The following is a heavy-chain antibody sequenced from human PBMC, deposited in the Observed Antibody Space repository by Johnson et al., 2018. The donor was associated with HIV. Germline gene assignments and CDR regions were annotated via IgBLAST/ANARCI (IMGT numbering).Heavy chain of an antibody. CDR3: ARGGSGLYFAFDI. D-gene: IGHD6-19*01. CDR2: ISYDGSNK. V-gene: IGHV3-30-3*01. J-gene: IGHJ3*02. CDR1: GFTFSSYA. Sequence: QVQLVESGGGVVQPGRSLRLSCAASGFTFSSYAMHWVRQAPGKGLEWVAVISYDGSNKYYADSVKGRFTISRDNSKNTLYLQMNSLRAEDTAVYYCARGGSGLYFAFDIWGQGTMVTVSS.